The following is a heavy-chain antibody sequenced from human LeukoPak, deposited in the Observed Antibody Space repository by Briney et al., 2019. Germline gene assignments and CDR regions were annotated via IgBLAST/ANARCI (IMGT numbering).Heavy chain of an antibody. J-gene: IGHJ4*02. Sequence: GGSLRLSCAASGFTFSSYAMSCVRQAPGKGLEWVSAISGSGGSTYYADSVKGRFTISRDNSKNTLYLQMNSLRAEDTAVYYCAKSRLVLRFLEWLLLFDYWGQGTLVTVSS. D-gene: IGHD3-3*01. CDR3: AKSRLVLRFLEWLLLFDY. CDR2: ISGSGGST. CDR1: GFTFSSYA. V-gene: IGHV3-23*01.